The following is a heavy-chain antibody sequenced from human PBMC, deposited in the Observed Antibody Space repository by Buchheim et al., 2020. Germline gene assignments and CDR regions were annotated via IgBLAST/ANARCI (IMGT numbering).Heavy chain of an antibody. J-gene: IGHJ4*02. CDR3: ASQNNFGLNY. CDR2: IDSDGSST. D-gene: IGHD1-20*01. Sequence: EVQLVESGGGLVQPGGSLRLSCAASGFSFSGYWMHWVRQAPGKGLVWVSRIDSDGSSTTSADSVKGRFTISRDNAKNTLYLQMNSLGAEDTAVYYCASQNNFGLNYWGQGTL. CDR1: GFSFSGYW. V-gene: IGHV3-74*01.